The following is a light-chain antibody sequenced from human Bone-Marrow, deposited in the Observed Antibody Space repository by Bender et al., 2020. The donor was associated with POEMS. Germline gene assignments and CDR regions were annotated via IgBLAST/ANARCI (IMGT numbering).Light chain of an antibody. CDR1: TLGEKY. V-gene: IGLV3-1*01. CDR3: QAWDSTTVV. J-gene: IGLJ2*01. Sequence: SYELTQPPSVSVSPGQTASITCSGETLGEKYACWYQQKPGQSPVLVLYQDTKRPPGIPEPFSGSNSGNTATLTISGTQAMDEADYYCQAWDSTTVVFGGGTKLTVL. CDR2: QDT.